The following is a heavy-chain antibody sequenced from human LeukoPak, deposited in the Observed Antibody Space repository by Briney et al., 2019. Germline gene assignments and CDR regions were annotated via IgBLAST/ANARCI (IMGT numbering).Heavy chain of an antibody. Sequence: GGSLRLSCAASGFTFSDFGMHWVRQAPGMGLEWVAFIRNDGSKDYYPDSVKGRFTISRDNSRITLYLQMHSLRIEDTAVYYCVKGGSSSHNWFDPWGQGILVTVSS. D-gene: IGHD6-13*01. V-gene: IGHV3-30*02. CDR2: IRNDGSKD. J-gene: IGHJ5*02. CDR3: VKGGSSSHNWFDP. CDR1: GFTFSDFG.